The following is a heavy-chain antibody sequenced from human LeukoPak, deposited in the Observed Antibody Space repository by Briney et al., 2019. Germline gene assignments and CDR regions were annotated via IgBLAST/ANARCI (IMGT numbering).Heavy chain of an antibody. CDR1: GGSISSYY. J-gene: IGHJ5*02. D-gene: IGHD6-13*01. V-gene: IGHV4-59*01. CDR2: IYYSGST. CDR3: ARGGSSWYWAWFDP. Sequence: PSETLSLTCTVSGGSISSYYWSWIRQPPGKGLEWIGYIYYSGSTNYNPSLKSRVTISVDTSKNQFSLKLSSVTAADTAVYYCARGGSSWYWAWFDPWGQGTLVTVSS.